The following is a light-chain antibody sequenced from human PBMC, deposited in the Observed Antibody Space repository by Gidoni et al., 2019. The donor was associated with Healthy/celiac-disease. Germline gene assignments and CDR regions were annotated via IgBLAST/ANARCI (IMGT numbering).Light chain of an antibody. V-gene: IGKV3-11*01. CDR1: QSVSSY. CDR3: QQRSNWPPS. J-gene: IGKJ4*01. CDR2: DAS. Sequence: EIVFTQSPATLSFSPGERATLSCRASQSVSSYLAWYQQKPGQAPRLLIYDASNRATGIPARFSGSGSATDFTITISSLEPEDFAVYYCQQRSNWPPSFGGGTKVEIK.